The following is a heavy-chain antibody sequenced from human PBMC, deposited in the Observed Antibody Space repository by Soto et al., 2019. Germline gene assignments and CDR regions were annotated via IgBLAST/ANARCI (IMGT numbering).Heavy chain of an antibody. CDR3: AKNLMYYDIFNGYYIGYYLNY. J-gene: IGHJ4*02. Sequence: QVQLVQSGAEVKKPGASVKVSCKASGYTFTSYAMHWVRQAPGQRLEWMGWINAGNGNTKYSQKFQGRVTITRDTCASTADMELSSLRSKDTAVYYCAKNLMYYDIFNGYYIGYYLNYWYKGTLVTVSS. CDR1: GYTFTSYA. CDR2: INAGNGNT. V-gene: IGHV1-3*01. D-gene: IGHD3-9*01.